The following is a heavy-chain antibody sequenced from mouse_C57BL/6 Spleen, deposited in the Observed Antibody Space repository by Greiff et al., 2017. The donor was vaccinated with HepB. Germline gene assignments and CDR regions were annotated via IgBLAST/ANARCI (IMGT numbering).Heavy chain of an antibody. J-gene: IGHJ3*01. CDR2: ISDGGSYT. D-gene: IGHD1-1*01. V-gene: IGHV5-4*01. CDR1: GFTFSSYA. CDR3: ARDAAGTGSPWFAY. Sequence: EVKLQESGGGLVKPGGSLKLSCAASGFTFSSYAMSWVRQTPEKRLEWVATISDGGSYTYYPDNVKGRFTISRDNAKNNLYLQMSHLKSEDTAMYYCARDAAGTGSPWFAYWGQGTLVTVSA.